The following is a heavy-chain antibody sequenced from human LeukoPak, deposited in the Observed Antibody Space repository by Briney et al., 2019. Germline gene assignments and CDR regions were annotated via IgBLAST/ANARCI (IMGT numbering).Heavy chain of an antibody. J-gene: IGHJ5*02. CDR1: GFTFSSYW. CDR3: ARDVSSGYFADWFDP. CDR2: IYSGGST. Sequence: PGESLRLSCAASGFTFSSYWMSWVRQAPGKGLEWVSVIYSGGSTYYADSVKGRFTISRDNSKNTLYLQMNSLRAEDTAVYYCARDVSSGYFADWFDPWGQGTLVTVSS. V-gene: IGHV3-66*02. D-gene: IGHD3-22*01.